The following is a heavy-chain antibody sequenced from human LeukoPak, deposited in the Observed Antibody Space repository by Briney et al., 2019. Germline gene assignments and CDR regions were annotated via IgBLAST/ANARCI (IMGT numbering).Heavy chain of an antibody. CDR1: GFTFNSNG. D-gene: IGHD3-9*01. J-gene: IGHJ4*02. CDR3: ARILTGYDAFDY. V-gene: IGHV3-30*02. Sequence: PGGSLRLSCAASGFTFNSNGMHWVRQAPGKRLEWVAFIRYDGNTKYYADSVKGRFTISRDNSKNTLYLQMNSLRAEDTAVYYCARILTGYDAFDYWGQGTLVTVSS. CDR2: IRYDGNTK.